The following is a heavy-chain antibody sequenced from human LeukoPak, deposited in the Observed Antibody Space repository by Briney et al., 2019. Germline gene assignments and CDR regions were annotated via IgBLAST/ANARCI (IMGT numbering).Heavy chain of an antibody. J-gene: IGHJ4*02. D-gene: IGHD6-13*01. V-gene: IGHV3-33*01. CDR3: ARGVFSSWYVVYYFDY. Sequence: GGSLRLSCAASGFTFSSYGMHWVRQAPGKGLEWVAVIWYDGSNEYYADSVKGRFTISRDNAKNSLYLQMNSLRAEDTAVYYCARGVFSSWYVVYYFDYWGQGTLVTVSS. CDR2: IWYDGSNE. CDR1: GFTFSSYG.